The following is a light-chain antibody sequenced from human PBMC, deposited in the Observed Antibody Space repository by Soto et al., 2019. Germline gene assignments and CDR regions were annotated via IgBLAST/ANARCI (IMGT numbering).Light chain of an antibody. CDR1: QSIGTN. Sequence: DIQMTQSPSSLSAFVGDSVTLTCRASQSIGTNLNWYQQRPGKAPKVLIYGASTLQSGVPPRFSGSGSGTDFALTISSLQPEDFATYYCPHNYSTPPTFGQGTKVEFK. CDR2: GAS. V-gene: IGKV1-39*01. J-gene: IGKJ1*01. CDR3: PHNYSTPPT.